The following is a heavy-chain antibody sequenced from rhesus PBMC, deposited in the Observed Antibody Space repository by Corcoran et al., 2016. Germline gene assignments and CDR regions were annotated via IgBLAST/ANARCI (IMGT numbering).Heavy chain of an antibody. D-gene: IGHD3-28*01. CDR3: AREGTYYYDSGYYQYFDY. CDR2: ITYSGST. J-gene: IGHJ4*01. CDR1: GGSISSGYYY. V-gene: IGHV4-122*02. Sequence: QVQLQESGPGLVKPSETLSLTCAVSGGSISSGYYYWSWIRQPPGKGLEWIGYITYSGSTSYNPSLKGRVTISRDTSKNQFSRKLSSLTAADTAVYYCAREGTYYYDSGYYQYFDYWGQGVLVTVSS.